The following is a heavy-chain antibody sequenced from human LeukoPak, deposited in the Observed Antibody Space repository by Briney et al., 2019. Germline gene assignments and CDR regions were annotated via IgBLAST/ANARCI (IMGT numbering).Heavy chain of an antibody. D-gene: IGHD3-3*01. J-gene: IGHJ4*02. CDR3: AISHFGVVNFDY. Sequence: GGSLRLSCAASGFTFSSYAMSWVRQAPGKGLEWVSAISGSGGSTYYAGSVKGRFTISRDNSKNTLYLQMNSLRAEDTAVYYCAISHFGVVNFDYWGRGTLVTVSS. CDR1: GFTFSSYA. V-gene: IGHV3-23*01. CDR2: ISGSGGST.